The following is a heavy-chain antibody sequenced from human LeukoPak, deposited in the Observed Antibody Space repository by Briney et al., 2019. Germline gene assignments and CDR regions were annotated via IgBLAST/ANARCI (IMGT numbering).Heavy chain of an antibody. CDR3: ARGGGEEFGEYDVFDY. CDR2: IYYSGST. D-gene: IGHD3-10*01. J-gene: IGHJ4*02. V-gene: IGHV4-31*03. Sequence: SETLSLTCTVSGGSISSGGYYWSWIRQHPGKGLEWIGYIYYSGSTYYNPSLKSRVTISVDTSKNQFSLKLSSVTAADTAVYYCARGGGEEFGEYDVFDYWGQGTLVTVSS. CDR1: GGSISSGGYY.